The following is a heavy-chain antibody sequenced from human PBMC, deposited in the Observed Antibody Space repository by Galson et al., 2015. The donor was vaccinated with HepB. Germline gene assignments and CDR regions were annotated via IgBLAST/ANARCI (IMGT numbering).Heavy chain of an antibody. D-gene: IGHD3-22*01. Sequence: ETLSLTCTVSGGSISTYYWSWIRQPPGKGLEWIGHLYYTGTTNYNPSFQSRVTMAVDTATNPFSLKLSSVTAADTAAYYCARYYYDSSGYHRAFDIWGQGTMVTVSS. J-gene: IGHJ3*02. CDR3: ARYYYDSSGYHRAFDI. V-gene: IGHV4-59*01. CDR2: LYYTGTT. CDR1: GGSISTYY.